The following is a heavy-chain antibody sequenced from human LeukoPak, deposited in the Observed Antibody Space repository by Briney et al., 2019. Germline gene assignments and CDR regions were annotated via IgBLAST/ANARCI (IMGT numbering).Heavy chain of an antibody. CDR2: IKQDGSEK. CDR1: GFTFSSYW. CDR3: ARDSGDYYGSGSYCDY. Sequence: PGGSLRLSCAASGFTFSSYWMSWVRQAPGKGLEGVANIKQDGSEKYYVDSVKGRFTISRDNAKNSLYLQMNSLRAEDTAVYYCARDSGDYYGSGSYCDYWGQGTLVTVSS. D-gene: IGHD3-10*01. J-gene: IGHJ4*02. V-gene: IGHV3-7*01.